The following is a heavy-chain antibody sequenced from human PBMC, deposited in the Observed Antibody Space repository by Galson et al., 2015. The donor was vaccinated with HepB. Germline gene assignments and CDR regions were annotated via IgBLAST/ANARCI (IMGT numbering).Heavy chain of an antibody. CDR1: GYTFTNYG. CDR2: ISTYKGKT. D-gene: IGHD3-22*01. J-gene: IGHJ3*02. V-gene: IGHV1-18*04. Sequence: SVKVSCKASGYTFTNYGISWVRQAPGQGLEWMGWISTYKGKTNYAQKIQGRVTMTTDTSTSTVYMEMRSLKSDDTAVYYCATASDSGGLNAFDIWGQGTLVIVSS. CDR3: ATASDSGGLNAFDI.